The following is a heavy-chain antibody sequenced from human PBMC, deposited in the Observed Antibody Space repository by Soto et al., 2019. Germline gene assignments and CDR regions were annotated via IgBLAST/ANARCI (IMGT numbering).Heavy chain of an antibody. CDR3: TAGWVGVVVAATYPGAF. D-gene: IGHD2-15*01. CDR1: GGSISSHC. V-gene: IGHV4-59*03. Sequence: PSETLSLTCTVSGGSISSHCWSWIRQPPGKGLEWIGYISYGGSTSNNPSLKSRVTISADTSKNQFSLKLSSVTAADTAVYYCTAGWVGVVVAATYPGAF. CDR2: ISYGGST. J-gene: IGHJ3*01.